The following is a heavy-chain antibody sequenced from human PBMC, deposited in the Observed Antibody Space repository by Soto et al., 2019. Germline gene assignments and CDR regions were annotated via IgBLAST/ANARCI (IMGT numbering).Heavy chain of an antibody. CDR3: ARGRSQFRAGETSVNYFDY. D-gene: IGHD1-26*01. V-gene: IGHV1-3*04. CDR2: INTGNGDT. J-gene: IGHJ4*02. Sequence: XSLKVSWKGSVYTITSYGLDCVRHAPGESLEWMAWINTGNGDTKYSQRFQGRVTITRETSASSAYMDLSSLRSEDTAVYYCARGRSQFRAGETSVNYFDYWGQGTLVTVSS. CDR1: VYTITSYG.